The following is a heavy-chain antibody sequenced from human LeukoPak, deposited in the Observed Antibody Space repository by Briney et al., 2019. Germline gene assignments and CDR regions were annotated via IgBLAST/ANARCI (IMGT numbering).Heavy chain of an antibody. CDR2: IYYSGRT. J-gene: IGHJ1*01. D-gene: IGHD3-22*01. Sequence: SETLSLTCSVSGDSVSRSDSYWDWIRQPPGKGLEWIGTIYYSGRTYYSPSLKSRVTMSVDPSNTQFSLNLRSVTAADTAVYYCARRRYYDGSGYLEWGQGTLLSVSS. CDR1: GDSVSRSDSY. V-gene: IGHV4-39*01. CDR3: ARRRYYDGSGYLE.